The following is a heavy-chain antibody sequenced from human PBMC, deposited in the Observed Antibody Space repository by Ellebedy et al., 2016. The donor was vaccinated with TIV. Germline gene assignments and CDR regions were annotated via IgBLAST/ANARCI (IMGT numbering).Heavy chain of an antibody. CDR1: GGSISSSSYY. J-gene: IGHJ5*02. CDR3: ARGSPSSSGGSLLQYYYGSGSYYNSPAYNWFDP. Sequence: SETLSLTXTVSGGSISSSSYYWGWIRQPPGKGLEWIGSIYYSGSTYYNPSLKSRVTISVDTSKNQFSLKLSSVTAADTAVYYCARGSPSSSGGSLLQYYYGSGSYYNSPAYNWFDPWGQGTLVTVSS. CDR2: IYYSGST. V-gene: IGHV4-39*07. D-gene: IGHD3-10*01.